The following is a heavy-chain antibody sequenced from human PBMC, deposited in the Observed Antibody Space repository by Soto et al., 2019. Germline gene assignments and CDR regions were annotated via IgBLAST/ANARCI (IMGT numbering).Heavy chain of an antibody. CDR3: ARGGMVIIPTATAFDY. CDR2: IYASGST. D-gene: IGHD2-2*01. Sequence: PSETLSLTCTVPGGSISTYYWSCIRQPAGKGLEWIGRIYASGSTNYNPSLKSRITMSVATTKNQLSLKLSSVTAADTAVYYCARGGMVIIPTATAFDYWGQGTLVNVSS. CDR1: GGSISTYY. J-gene: IGHJ4*02. V-gene: IGHV4-4*07.